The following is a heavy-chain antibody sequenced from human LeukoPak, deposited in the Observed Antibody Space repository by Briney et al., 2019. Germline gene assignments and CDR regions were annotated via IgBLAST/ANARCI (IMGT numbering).Heavy chain of an antibody. V-gene: IGHV1-69*13. CDR1: GGTFSSYA. CDR3: ARDPEMTTEGGEDY. Sequence: ASVKVSCKASGGTFSSYAISWVRQAPGQGLEWMGGIIPIFGTANYAQKFQGRVTITADESTSTAYMELSSLRSEDTAVYYCARDPEMTTEGGEDYWGQGTLVTVSS. D-gene: IGHD5-24*01. CDR2: IIPIFGTA. J-gene: IGHJ4*02.